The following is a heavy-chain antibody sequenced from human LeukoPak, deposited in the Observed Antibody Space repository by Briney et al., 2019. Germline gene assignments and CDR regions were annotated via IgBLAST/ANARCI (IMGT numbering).Heavy chain of an antibody. Sequence: GRSLRLSCAASGFTFSSYAMHWVCQAPGKGLEWVAVISYDGSNKYYADSVKGRFTISRDNSKNTLYLQMNSLRAEDTAVYYCARGSYGFGYWGQGTLVTVSS. D-gene: IGHD5-18*01. V-gene: IGHV3-30-3*01. J-gene: IGHJ4*02. CDR3: ARGSYGFGY. CDR1: GFTFSSYA. CDR2: ISYDGSNK.